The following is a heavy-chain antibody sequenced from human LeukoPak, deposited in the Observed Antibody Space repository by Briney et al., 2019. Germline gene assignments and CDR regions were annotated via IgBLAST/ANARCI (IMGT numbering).Heavy chain of an antibody. Sequence: ASVKVSCKASGYTFTSYYMHWVRQAPGQGLEWMGIINPTTGDTTYAQKFQGRLTMTRDMSTSTVYMELSSLTSEDTAVFYCARYGFSAVWQGGWHAFDMGQRDSGHRLF. CDR2: INPTTGDT. CDR3: ARYGFSAVWQGGWHAFD. CDR1: GYTFTSYY. D-gene: IGHD2-15*01. V-gene: IGHV1-46*01. J-gene: IGHJ3*02.